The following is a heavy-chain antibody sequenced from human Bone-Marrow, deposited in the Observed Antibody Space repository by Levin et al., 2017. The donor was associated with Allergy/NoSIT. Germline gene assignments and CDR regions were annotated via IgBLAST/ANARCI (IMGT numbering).Heavy chain of an antibody. D-gene: IGHD3-10*01. J-gene: IGHJ5*02. CDR3: ARVGGMVDWFDP. CDR1: GFTVSNNY. Sequence: GESLKISCAASGFTVSNNYMSWVRQAPGKGLEWVSLIYTGGTTYYADSVKGRFTISRDNSKNTLYLQMNSLRAEDTAVYYCARVGGMVDWFDPWGQGTLVTVSS. CDR2: IYTGGTT. V-gene: IGHV3-66*01.